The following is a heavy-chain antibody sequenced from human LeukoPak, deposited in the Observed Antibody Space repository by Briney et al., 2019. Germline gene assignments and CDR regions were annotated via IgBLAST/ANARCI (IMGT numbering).Heavy chain of an antibody. CDR3: AKDRFAYYDFWSGSAIAIMYYFDY. J-gene: IGHJ4*02. V-gene: IGHV3-23*01. CDR1: GFTFSSYA. D-gene: IGHD3-3*01. Sequence: GGSLRLSCAASGFTFSSYAMSWVRQAPGKGLEWVSAISGSGGSTYYADSVKGRFTISRDNSKNTLYLQMNSLRAEDTAVYYCAKDRFAYYDFWSGSAIAIMYYFDYWGQGTLVTVSS. CDR2: ISGSGGST.